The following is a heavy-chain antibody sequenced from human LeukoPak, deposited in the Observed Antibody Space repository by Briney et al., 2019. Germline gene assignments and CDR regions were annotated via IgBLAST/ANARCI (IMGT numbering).Heavy chain of an antibody. D-gene: IGHD6-19*01. V-gene: IGHV3-72*01. CDR2: ISNKGNSDTT. Sequence: GGSLRLSCAASGFTVSDHYMDWVRQAPGGGLEWVGRISNKGNSDTTQYAAAVKGRFTGSRDDSKNSLYLQMNSLKTEDTAEYYCARVTRFSSGWYVDHWGQGTLVTVSS. J-gene: IGHJ4*02. CDR1: GFTVSDHY. CDR3: ARVTRFSSGWYVDH.